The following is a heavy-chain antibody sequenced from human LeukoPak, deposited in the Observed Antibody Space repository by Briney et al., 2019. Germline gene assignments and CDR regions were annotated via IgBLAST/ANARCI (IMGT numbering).Heavy chain of an antibody. Sequence: KPSETLSLTCAVYGGSFSGYYWSWLRQPPGKGLAGIGEIKHSGSTNYNPSLKSRVTISVDTSKNQFSLKLSSVTAADAAVYYCARGRGDGYNGPFDYWGQGTLVTVSS. CDR2: IKHSGST. V-gene: IGHV4-34*01. CDR3: ARGRGDGYNGPFDY. CDR1: GGSFSGYY. J-gene: IGHJ4*02. D-gene: IGHD3-10*01.